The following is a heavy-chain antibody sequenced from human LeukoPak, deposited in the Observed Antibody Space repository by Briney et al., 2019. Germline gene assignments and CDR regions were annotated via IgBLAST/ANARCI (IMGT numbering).Heavy chain of an antibody. CDR3: ASHWAQQVVSDY. J-gene: IGHJ4*02. V-gene: IGHV3-30*03. CDR2: ISYDGRNK. D-gene: IGHD6-13*01. CDR1: GFTFSNYW. Sequence: GGSLRLSCVASGFTFSNYWMNWVRQAPGKGLEWVAVISYDGRNKYYADSVKGRFTISRDNSKNTLYLQMSSLRVEDTAIYYCASHWAQQVVSDYWGQGTLVTVSS.